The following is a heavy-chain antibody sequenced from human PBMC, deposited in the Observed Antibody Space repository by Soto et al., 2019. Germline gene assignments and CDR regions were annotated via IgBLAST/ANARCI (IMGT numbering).Heavy chain of an antibody. V-gene: IGHV3-15*01. J-gene: IGHJ6*02. D-gene: IGHD5-18*01. CDR3: TTSADTAHYYYYYGMDV. CDR2: IKSKTDGGTT. CDR1: GFTFSNAW. Sequence: EVQLVESGGGLVKPGGSLRLSCAASGFTFSNAWMSWVRQAPGKGLEWGGRIKSKTDGGTTDYAAPVKGRFTISRDDSKNTLYLQMNSLNTEDTAVYYCTTSADTAHYYYYYGMDVWGQGTTVTVSS.